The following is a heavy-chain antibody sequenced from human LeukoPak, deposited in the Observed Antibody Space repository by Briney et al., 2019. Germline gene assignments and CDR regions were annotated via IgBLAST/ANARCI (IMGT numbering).Heavy chain of an antibody. CDR2: IIPIFGTA. J-gene: IGHJ3*02. D-gene: IGHD5-24*01. CDR3: AREPDVDMSTFRGEAFDI. V-gene: IGHV1-69*06. Sequence: SVKVSCKASGGTFSSYAISWVRQAPGQGLEWMGGIIPIFGTANYAQKFQGRITITADKSTSTAYMELSSLRSDDTAMYYCAREPDVDMSTFRGEAFDIWGQGTMVTVSS. CDR1: GGTFSSYA.